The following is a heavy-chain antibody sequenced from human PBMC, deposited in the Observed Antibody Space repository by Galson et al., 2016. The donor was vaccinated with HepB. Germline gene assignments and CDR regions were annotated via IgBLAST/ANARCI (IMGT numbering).Heavy chain of an antibody. CDR3: ATSDRFAPIKYYYYALDV. D-gene: IGHD2-21*01. CDR1: GFAFSSHW. V-gene: IGHV3-74*01. CDR2: INSDGTIS. Sequence: SLRLSCAASGFAFSSHWMHWVRQDLGKGLVWVSRINSDGTISNYADSVKGRFTVSRDNANNLSYLQLNSLRAEDTAVYYCATSDRFAPIKYYYYALDVWGQGTTVTVSS. J-gene: IGHJ6*02.